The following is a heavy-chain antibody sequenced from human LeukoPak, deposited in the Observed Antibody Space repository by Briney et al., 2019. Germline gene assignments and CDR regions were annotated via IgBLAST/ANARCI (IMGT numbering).Heavy chain of an antibody. D-gene: IGHD3-10*01. CDR1: AFTFGSIC. CDR3: AILVRYYSRGGPFDY. CDR2: IRYDGRNK. V-gene: IGHV3-30*02. J-gene: IGHJ4*02. Sequence: GRSMILAWAVDAFTFGSICMHWVRQAPGKWRGWESSIRYDGRNKYYAVSVKGRFTISRDNSKNTLYLQMNSLRAEDTAVYYCAILVRYYSRGGPFDYWGQGTLVTVSS.